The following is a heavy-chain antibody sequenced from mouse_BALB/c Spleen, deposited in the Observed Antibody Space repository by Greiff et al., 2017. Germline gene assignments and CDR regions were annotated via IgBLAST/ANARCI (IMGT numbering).Heavy chain of an antibody. CDR3: ARQRGDY. CDR2: ISSGGGST. Sequence: EVQGVESGGGLVKPGGSLKLSCAASGFAFSSYDMSWVRQTPEKRLEWVAYISSGGGSTYYPDTVKGLFTISRDNAKNTLYLQMSSLKSEDTAMYYCARQRGDYWGQGTSVTVSS. CDR1: GFAFSSYD. J-gene: IGHJ4*01. V-gene: IGHV5-12-1*01.